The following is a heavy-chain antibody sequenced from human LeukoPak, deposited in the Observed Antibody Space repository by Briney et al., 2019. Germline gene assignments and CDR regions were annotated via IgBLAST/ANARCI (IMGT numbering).Heavy chain of an antibody. V-gene: IGHV6-1*01. Sequence: SQTLSLTCAISGDSVSSNSAGWNWIRQSPSRGLEWLGRTYYRSKWYNDDAVSVKSRITINPDTAKNQFSLKLSSVTAADTAVYYCARAYSSSWYFNWFDPWGQGTLVTVSS. CDR3: ARAYSSSWYFNWFDP. CDR1: GDSVSSNSAG. CDR2: TYYRSKWYN. J-gene: IGHJ5*02. D-gene: IGHD6-13*01.